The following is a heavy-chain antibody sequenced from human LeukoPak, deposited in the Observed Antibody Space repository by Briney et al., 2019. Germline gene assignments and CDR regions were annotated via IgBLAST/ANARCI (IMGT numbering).Heavy chain of an antibody. CDR3: AKAMVGATSRNAFDI. Sequence: GGSLRLSCAASGFTFDDYAMHWVRQAPGKGLEWVSSVSGDGASTYYADSVEGRFTISRDNSKNTLYVRLNSLRADDTAVYYCAKAMVGATSRNAFDIWGPGTMVTVSP. CDR1: GFTFDDYA. CDR2: VSGDGAST. V-gene: IGHV3-23*01. J-gene: IGHJ3*02. D-gene: IGHD1-26*01.